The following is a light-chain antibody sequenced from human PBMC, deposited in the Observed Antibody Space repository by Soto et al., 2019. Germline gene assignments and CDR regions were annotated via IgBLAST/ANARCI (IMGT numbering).Light chain of an antibody. Sequence: EIVMTQSPATLSVSPGESATLSCRASQSIRSDLAWYQQKPGQVPRLLFYGASTRATGLPARFSGSGSGTEFTLTISSLQSEDSAVYSCQQYDNWPTVGQGTRLEIK. CDR3: QQYDNWPT. CDR1: QSIRSD. J-gene: IGKJ5*01. V-gene: IGKV3-15*01. CDR2: GAS.